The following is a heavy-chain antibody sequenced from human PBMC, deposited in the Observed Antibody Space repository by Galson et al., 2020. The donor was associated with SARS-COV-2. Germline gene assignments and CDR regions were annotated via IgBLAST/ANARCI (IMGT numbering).Heavy chain of an antibody. J-gene: IGHJ4*02. D-gene: IGHD3-16*01. Sequence: SQTLSLNCTVSGGSISSGSYYWSWIRQPAGKGLEWIGRIYASGSTSYNPSLKSRVTIPVDTSKNQFSLKLSSVTAADTAIYYCARESKGGVTGYYSYSWGQGTLLTVSS. CDR1: GGSISSGSYY. CDR3: ARESKGGVTGYYSYS. V-gene: IGHV4-61*02. CDR2: IYASGST.